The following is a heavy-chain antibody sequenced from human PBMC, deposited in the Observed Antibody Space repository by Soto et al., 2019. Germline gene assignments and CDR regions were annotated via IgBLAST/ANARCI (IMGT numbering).Heavy chain of an antibody. J-gene: IGHJ6*02. V-gene: IGHV1-18*01. D-gene: IGHD3-9*01. CDR2: ISAYNGNT. CDR1: GYTFTSYG. CDR3: ARLKADILTGYGLVYYYGMDV. Sequence: SCKASGYTFTSYGISWVRQAPGQGLEWMGWISAYNGNTNYAQKLQGRVTMTTDTSTSTAFIELSSLRSEDTAVYYCARLKADILTGYGLVYYYGMDVWGQGTTVTVSS.